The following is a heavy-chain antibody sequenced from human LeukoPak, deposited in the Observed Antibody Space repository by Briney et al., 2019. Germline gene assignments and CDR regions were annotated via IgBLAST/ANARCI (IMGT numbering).Heavy chain of an antibody. Sequence: ASVKVSCKVSGYTLTELSMHWVRQAPGKGLEWMGGFGPEDGETIYAQKFQGRVTMTEDTSTDTAYMELSSLRSEDTAVYYCATGVRIVVVPAPGLGMDVWGQGTTVTVSS. J-gene: IGHJ6*02. V-gene: IGHV1-24*01. CDR2: FGPEDGET. D-gene: IGHD2-2*01. CDR1: GYTLTELS. CDR3: ATGVRIVVVPAPGLGMDV.